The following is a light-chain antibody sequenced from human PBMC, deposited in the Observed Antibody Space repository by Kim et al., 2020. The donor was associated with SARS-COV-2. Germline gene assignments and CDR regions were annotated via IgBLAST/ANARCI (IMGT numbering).Light chain of an antibody. CDR3: QVWDSSSDHPV. V-gene: IGLV3-21*04. CDR2: YDS. J-gene: IGLJ2*01. Sequence: APGRTARITCGGNNMGSKRVHWYQQKPGQAPVLVIYYDSDRPSGSPERFSGSNSGNTATLTISRVEAGDEADYYCQVWDSSSDHPVFGGGTQLTVL. CDR1: NMGSKR.